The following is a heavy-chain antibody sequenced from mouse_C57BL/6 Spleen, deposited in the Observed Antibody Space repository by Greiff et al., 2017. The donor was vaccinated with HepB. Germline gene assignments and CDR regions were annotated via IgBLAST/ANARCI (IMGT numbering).Heavy chain of an antibody. J-gene: IGHJ2*01. CDR1: GFTFSDYG. V-gene: IGHV5-17*01. D-gene: IGHD4-1*01. CDR3: VRGPKWEEDWFDY. Sequence: EVKLVESGGGLVKPGGSLKLSCAASGFTFSDYGMHWVRQAPEKGLEWVAYISSGSSNIYYADTVKGRFTISRDNAKNTLFLQMASLRSEDTAMYYCVRGPKWEEDWFDYWGQGTTRTVSS. CDR2: ISSGSSNI.